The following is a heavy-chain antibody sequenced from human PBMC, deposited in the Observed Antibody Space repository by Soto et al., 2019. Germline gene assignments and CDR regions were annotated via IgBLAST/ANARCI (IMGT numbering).Heavy chain of an antibody. D-gene: IGHD6-6*01. CDR2: IYYSGRT. CDR3: AGDRSNSPDYFDY. V-gene: IGHV4-30-4*01. Sequence: PSETLSLTCTVSGGSISSDDYYWSWIRQPPGKGLEWIGHIYYSGRTYYNPSLKSRLTISVDTSNNQFSLKLSSVSAADTAVYFCAGDRSNSPDYFDYWGQGTLVTVSS. CDR1: GGSISSDDYY. J-gene: IGHJ4*02.